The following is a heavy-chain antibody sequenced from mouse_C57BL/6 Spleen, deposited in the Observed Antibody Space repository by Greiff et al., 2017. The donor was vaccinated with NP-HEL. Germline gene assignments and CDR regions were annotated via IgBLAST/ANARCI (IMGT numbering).Heavy chain of an antibody. CDR3: TRAVFTTVVATYYAMDY. CDR1: GFTFSSYA. J-gene: IGHJ4*01. D-gene: IGHD1-1*01. V-gene: IGHV5-9-1*02. CDR2: ISSGGDYI. Sequence: EVQLQQSGEGLVKPGGSLKLSCAASGFTFSSYAMSWVRQTPEKRLEWVAYISSGGDYIYYADTVKGRFTISRDNARNTLYLQMSSLKSEDTAMYYCTRAVFTTVVATYYAMDYWGQGTSVTVSS.